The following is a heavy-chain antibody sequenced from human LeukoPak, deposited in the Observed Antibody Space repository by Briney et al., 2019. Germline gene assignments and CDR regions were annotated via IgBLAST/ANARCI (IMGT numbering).Heavy chain of an antibody. CDR1: GFTFSNNA. J-gene: IGHJ4*02. Sequence: GGSLRLSCAASGFTFSNNAMSWVRQAPGKGLEWVSFISSSSGTIHYADSVKGRFTISRDNAKNSLYLQMNSLRAEDTAVYYCASGLAAAGRGYWGQGTLVTVSS. V-gene: IGHV3-48*01. D-gene: IGHD6-13*01. CDR3: ASGLAAAGRGY. CDR2: ISSSSGTI.